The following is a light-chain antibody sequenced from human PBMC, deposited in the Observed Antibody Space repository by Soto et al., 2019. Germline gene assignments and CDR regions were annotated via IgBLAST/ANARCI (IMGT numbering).Light chain of an antibody. CDR2: LGS. CDR1: QSLLHSNGYNY. J-gene: IGKJ5*01. V-gene: IGKV2-28*01. CDR3: QQRRSWPPTIT. Sequence: DIVMTQSPLSLPVTPGEPASISCRSSQSLLHSNGYNYLDWYLQKPGQSPQLLIYLGSNRSSGVPDRFSGSGSGTEFTLTISSLEPEDFAVDYCQQRRSWPPTITFGQGTRMEIK.